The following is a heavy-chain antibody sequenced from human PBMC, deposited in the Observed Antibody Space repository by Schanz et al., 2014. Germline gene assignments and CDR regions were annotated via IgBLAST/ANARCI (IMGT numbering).Heavy chain of an antibody. CDR1: GFTFSSYA. Sequence: EVQLVESGGGLVQPGGSLRLSCTASGFTFSSYAMSWVRQAPGKGLEWVSAISGSGGSTYYADSVKGRFTMSRDNAKNSVFLQMNSLRAEDTAVYFCAKIERNEDWGQGTLVTVSS. D-gene: IGHD1-1*01. J-gene: IGHJ4*02. CDR2: ISGSGGST. V-gene: IGHV3-23*04. CDR3: AKIERNED.